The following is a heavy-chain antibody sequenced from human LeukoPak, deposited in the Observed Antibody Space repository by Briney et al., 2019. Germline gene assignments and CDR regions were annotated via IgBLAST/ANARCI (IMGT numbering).Heavy chain of an antibody. D-gene: IGHD2-15*01. CDR3: ARACSGGSCYSENWFDP. CDR2: IYPNSGAT. CDR1: GYTFTGYY. J-gene: IGHJ5*02. V-gene: IGHV1-2*02. Sequence: ASVKVSCKASGYTFTGYYMHWVRQAPGQGLEWMGWIYPNSGATKYAQKFQGRVTMTRDTSISTAYMELSRLRSDDTAVYYCARACSGGSCYSENWFDPWGQGTLVPVSS.